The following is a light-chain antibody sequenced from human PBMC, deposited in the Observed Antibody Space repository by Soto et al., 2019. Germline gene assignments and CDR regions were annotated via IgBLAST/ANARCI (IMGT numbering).Light chain of an antibody. V-gene: IGLV1-40*01. Sequence: QSVLTQPPSVSGAPGQRVTISCTGSSSNIGAGFHVHWYQQLPGTAPKLFIYDNSNRPSGVPDRFSGSKSGTSVSLAITGLQAEDEADYYCQSYDSSLSGGVFGTGTKLTVL. CDR2: DNS. CDR1: SSNIGAGFH. J-gene: IGLJ1*01. CDR3: QSYDSSLSGGV.